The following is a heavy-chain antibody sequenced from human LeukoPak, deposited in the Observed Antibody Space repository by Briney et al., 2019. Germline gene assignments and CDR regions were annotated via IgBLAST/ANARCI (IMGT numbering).Heavy chain of an antibody. CDR3: ASQYDYCDYEQGKFDY. V-gene: IGHV3-11*01. J-gene: IGHJ4*02. CDR1: GFTFSDYY. Sequence: GGSLRLSCEASGFTFSDYYMSWIRQAPGKGLEWVSYISSSGSTIYYADSVKGRFTISRDNAKNSPYLQMNSLRAEDTAVYYCASQYDYCDYEQGKFDYWGQGTQVTVSS. CDR2: ISSSGSTI. D-gene: IGHD4-17*01.